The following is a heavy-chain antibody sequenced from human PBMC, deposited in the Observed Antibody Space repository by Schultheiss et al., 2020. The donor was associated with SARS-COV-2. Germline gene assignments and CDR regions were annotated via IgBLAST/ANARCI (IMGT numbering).Heavy chain of an antibody. V-gene: IGHV4-38-2*02. D-gene: IGHD3-9*01. CDR1: GGSISSYY. CDR2: IYHSGST. J-gene: IGHJ5*02. CDR3: ARSLRYFDWLATNWFDP. Sequence: SETLSLTCTVSGGSISSYYWGWIRQPPGKGLEWIGSIYHSGSTYYNPSLKSRVTISVDTSKNQFSLKLSSVTAADTAVYYCARSLRYFDWLATNWFDPWGQGTLVTVSS.